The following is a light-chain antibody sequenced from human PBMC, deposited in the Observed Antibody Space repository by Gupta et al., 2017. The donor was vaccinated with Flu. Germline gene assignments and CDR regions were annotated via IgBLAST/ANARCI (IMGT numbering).Light chain of an antibody. J-gene: IGLJ2*01. Sequence: SSELTQDPAVSVALGQPVRITCQGDSLRNSYESWYQQKPGQAPVLVIYAKNIRPSGIPDRFSGSSSGNTASLTITGAQAEDEADYYCNSRDSTDNHQAVFGGGTKLTVL. CDR3: NSRDSTDNHQAV. V-gene: IGLV3-19*01. CDR2: AKN. CDR1: SLRNSY.